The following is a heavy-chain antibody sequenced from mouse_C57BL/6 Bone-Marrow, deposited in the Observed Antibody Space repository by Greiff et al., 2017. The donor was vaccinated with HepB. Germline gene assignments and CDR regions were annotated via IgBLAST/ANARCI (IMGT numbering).Heavy chain of an antibody. Sequence: QVQLKQPGAELVKPGASVKLSCKASGYTFTSYWMHWVKQRPGQGLEWIGMIHPNSGSTNYNEKFKSKATLTVDKSSSTAYMQLSSLTSEDSAVYYCAARQLRLPYYFDYWGQGTTLTVSS. J-gene: IGHJ2*01. CDR1: GYTFTSYW. CDR2: IHPNSGST. CDR3: AARQLRLPYYFDY. D-gene: IGHD3-2*02. V-gene: IGHV1-64*01.